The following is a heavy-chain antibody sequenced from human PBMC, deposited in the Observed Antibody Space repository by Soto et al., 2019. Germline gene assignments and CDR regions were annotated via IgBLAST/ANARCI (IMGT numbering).Heavy chain of an antibody. V-gene: IGHV4-34*01. D-gene: IGHD6-13*01. Sequence: TLSLTCAVYGGSFSGYYWSWIRQPPGKGLEWIGEINHVGGTNYNPSLKSRLTISVDTSKNQFSLKVNSVTAADTAVYYCARGQKGYSSSWYVDWGQGTPVTVSS. CDR2: INHVGGT. CDR1: GGSFSGYY. J-gene: IGHJ4*02. CDR3: ARGQKGYSSSWYVD.